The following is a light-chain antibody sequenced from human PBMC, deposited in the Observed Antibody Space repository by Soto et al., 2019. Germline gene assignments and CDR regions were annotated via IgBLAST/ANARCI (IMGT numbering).Light chain of an antibody. V-gene: IGKV1-27*01. CDR3: KNYNRAPWT. CDR1: EDISNY. J-gene: IGKJ1*01. Sequence: DIQMTQSPSSLSASVGDRVTITCRASEDISNYLAWFQQRPGKVPKLLIYGASTLRSGVPPRFSGSGSGTDFTLTISSLQAEDVATYYCKNYNRAPWTFGQGTKVESK. CDR2: GAS.